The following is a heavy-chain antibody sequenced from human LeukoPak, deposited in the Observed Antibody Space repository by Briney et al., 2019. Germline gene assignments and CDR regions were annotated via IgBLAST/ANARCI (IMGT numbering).Heavy chain of an antibody. D-gene: IGHD5-24*01. CDR1: GFTFSSYG. Sequence: GGSLRLSCSASGFTFSSYGMHWVRQAPGKGLEWVAMIWSDGNKKNYVDSAKGRFTISRDNSKNTLYLQLNRLRVEDTAVYYCVRGDGLILFDYWGQGTLVTVSS. CDR3: VRGDGLILFDY. CDR2: IWSDGNKK. J-gene: IGHJ4*02. V-gene: IGHV3-33*01.